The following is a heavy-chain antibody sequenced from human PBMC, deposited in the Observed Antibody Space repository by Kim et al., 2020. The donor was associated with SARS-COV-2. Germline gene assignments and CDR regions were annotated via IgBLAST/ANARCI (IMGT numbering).Heavy chain of an antibody. V-gene: IGHV1-3*01. CDR3: ARGGYCSGTYCYGVYGLDV. D-gene: IGHD2-2*01. CDR1: GYIFSNNA. J-gene: IGHJ6*02. CDR2: INXDNGNP. Sequence: ASVKVSCEASGYIFSNNAMHWVRQAPGQRLEWMGWINXDNGNPKYSQKFQGRVTITRDTSASIVYMELSSLTSEDTALYYCARGGYCSGTYCYGVYGLDVWGQGTTVTDSS.